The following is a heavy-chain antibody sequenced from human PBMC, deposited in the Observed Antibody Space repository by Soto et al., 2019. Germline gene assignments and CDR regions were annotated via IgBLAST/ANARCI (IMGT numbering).Heavy chain of an antibody. CDR3: ATESGSTYGYFDH. Sequence: SETLSLTCTVSGGSVTSDEDYWTWIRQSPGKGLEWIGYISNSGSTGYNPSLKTRLSMSVDRSKNQFTLRLTYVTAAYTAVYFCATESGSTYGYFDHWGQGTQVTVSS. CDR1: GGSVTSDEDY. CDR2: ISNSGST. D-gene: IGHD5-18*01. V-gene: IGHV4-30-4*01. J-gene: IGHJ4*02.